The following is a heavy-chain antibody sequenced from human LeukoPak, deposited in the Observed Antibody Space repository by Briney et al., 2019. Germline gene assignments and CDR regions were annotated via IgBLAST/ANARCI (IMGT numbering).Heavy chain of an antibody. V-gene: IGHV1-2*07. D-gene: IGHD6-19*01. CDR1: GYTITGYH. CDR3: ARVPGIAVAENYYYYGMDV. Sequence: GASVKVSCKTSGYTITGYHMHWVRQAPGQGLEWLGWISPDTGGTSYAHKFLDRLIVTWDTSTSTAYMELSSLRSDDTAVYYCARVPGIAVAENYYYYGMDVWGQGTTVTVSS. CDR2: ISPDTGGT. J-gene: IGHJ6*02.